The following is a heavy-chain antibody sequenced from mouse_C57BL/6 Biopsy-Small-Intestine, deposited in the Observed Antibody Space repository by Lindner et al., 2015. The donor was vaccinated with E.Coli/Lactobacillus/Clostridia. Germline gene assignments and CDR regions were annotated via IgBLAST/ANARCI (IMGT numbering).Heavy chain of an antibody. Sequence: EVQLQESGGDLVKPGGSLKLSCAASGFTFSSYGVSWVRQTPDKRLEWVATISSGGSYTYYPDSVKGRFTISRDNAKNTLYLQMSSLKSEDTAMYYCGRHTGTRDYFDYWGQGTTLSVSS. J-gene: IGHJ2*01. D-gene: IGHD3-3*01. CDR1: GFTFSSYG. V-gene: IGHV5-6*01. CDR3: GRHTGTRDYFDY. CDR2: ISSGGSYT.